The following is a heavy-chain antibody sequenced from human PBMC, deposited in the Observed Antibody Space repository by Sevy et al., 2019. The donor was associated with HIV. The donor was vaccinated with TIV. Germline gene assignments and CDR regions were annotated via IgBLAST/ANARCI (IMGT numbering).Heavy chain of an antibody. D-gene: IGHD5-18*01. J-gene: IGHJ4*02. CDR1: GFTVSNNY. V-gene: IGHV3-53*01. Sequence: GGSLRLSCAASGFTVSNNYMTWVRQAPGKGLEWVSVIYAAGTTYYEESVKGRFTISRYNSMNTLYLQVNSLRAEDTAVYYCARANRAMGSWYYLDYWGQGTLVTVSS. CDR2: IYAAGTT. CDR3: ARANRAMGSWYYLDY.